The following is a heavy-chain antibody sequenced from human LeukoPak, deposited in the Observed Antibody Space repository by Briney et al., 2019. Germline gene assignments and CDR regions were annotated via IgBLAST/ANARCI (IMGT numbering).Heavy chain of an antibody. D-gene: IGHD1-7*01. V-gene: IGHV3-30*18. CDR3: AKVRVVFNWNYAYYFDS. CDR2: ISYDGSDE. CDR1: GFAFDSYA. J-gene: IGHJ4*02. Sequence: PGGSLRLSCAASGFAFDSYAMHWVRQAPGKGLEWVAIISYDGSDESYADPVKGRFTISRDNSKNTPSLQMNRLRPEDTAVYYCAKVRVVFNWNYAYYFDSWGQGTLVTVSS.